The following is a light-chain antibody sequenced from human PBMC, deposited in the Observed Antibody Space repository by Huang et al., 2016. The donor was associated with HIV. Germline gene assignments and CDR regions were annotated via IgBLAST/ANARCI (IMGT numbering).Light chain of an antibody. V-gene: IGKV4-1*01. CDR3: QQYYLLPRT. Sequence: DIVMTQSPDSLAVSLGERATINCKSSQSVLYNFNNTNHLAWYQQKPGQPPKLSIYWASTRESGVPDRCSGSGSGRDFTLTISSLQAEDVAVYYCQQYYLLPRTFGHGTEVEIK. CDR2: WAS. J-gene: IGKJ3*01. CDR1: QSVLYNFNNTNH.